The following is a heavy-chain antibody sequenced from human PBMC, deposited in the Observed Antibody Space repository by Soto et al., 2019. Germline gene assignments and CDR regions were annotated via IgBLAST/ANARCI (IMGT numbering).Heavy chain of an antibody. Sequence: ASVKVSCKASGGTFSSYTISWVRQAPGQGLEWMGRIIPILGIANYAQKFQGRVTITADKSTSTAYMELSSLRSEDTAVYYCASGETNWNVDYWGQGTLVTVSS. CDR2: IIPILGIA. CDR3: ASGETNWNVDY. J-gene: IGHJ4*02. CDR1: GGTFSSYT. D-gene: IGHD1-20*01. V-gene: IGHV1-69*02.